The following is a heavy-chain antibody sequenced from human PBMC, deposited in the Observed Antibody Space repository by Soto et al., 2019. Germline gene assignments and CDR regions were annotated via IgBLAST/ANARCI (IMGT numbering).Heavy chain of an antibody. CDR2: ISAHNGNT. J-gene: IGHJ4*02. D-gene: IGHD6-13*01. V-gene: IGHV1-18*01. Sequence: ASVKVSCKASGYIFISYGISWVRQAPGQGLEWMGWISAHNGNTNYAQTLQGRVTMTTDTSTSTAYMEVRSLRAEDTAVYYCARVLVSAIAAAPPFFDYWGQGTLVTVSS. CDR3: ARVLVSAIAAAPPFFDY. CDR1: GYIFISYG.